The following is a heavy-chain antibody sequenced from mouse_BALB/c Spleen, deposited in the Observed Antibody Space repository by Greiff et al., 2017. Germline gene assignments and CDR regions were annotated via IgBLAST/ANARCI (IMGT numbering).Heavy chain of an antibody. V-gene: IGHV5-6-5*01. CDR1: GFTFSSYA. CDR3: ARGDDYDEDYAMDY. D-gene: IGHD2-4*01. Sequence: EVQGVESGGGLVKPGGSLKLSCAASGFTFSSYAMSWVRQTPEKRLEWVASISSGGSTYYPDSVKGRFTISRDNARNILYLQMSSLRSEDTAMYYCARGDDYDEDYAMDYWGQGTSVTVSS. J-gene: IGHJ4*01. CDR2: ISSGGST.